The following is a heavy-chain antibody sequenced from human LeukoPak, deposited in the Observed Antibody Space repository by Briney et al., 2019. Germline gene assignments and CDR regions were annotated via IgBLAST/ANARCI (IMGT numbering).Heavy chain of an antibody. J-gene: IGHJ5*02. V-gene: IGHV4-30-2*01. CDR2: IYHSGST. Sequence: SQTLSLTCAVSGGSISSGGYSWSWVRQPPGKGLEWIGYIYHSGSTYYNPSLKSRVTISVDRSKNQFSLKLSSVTAADTAVYYCARVTEITMVRGVITGTFDPWGQGTLVTVSS. D-gene: IGHD3-10*01. CDR1: GGSISSGGYS. CDR3: ARVTEITMVRGVITGTFDP.